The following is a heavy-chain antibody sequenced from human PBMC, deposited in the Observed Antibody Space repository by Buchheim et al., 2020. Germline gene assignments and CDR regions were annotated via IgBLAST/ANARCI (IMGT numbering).Heavy chain of an antibody. CDR3: ARGGTDSSGYYYFDY. Sequence: QLQLQESGSGLVKPSQTLSLTCAVSGGSISSGGYSWGWIRQPPGKGLEWIGYIYHSGSTYYNPSLKSRVTISVDRSKNQFSLKLSSVTAADTAVYYCARGGTDSSGYYYFDYWGQGTL. J-gene: IGHJ4*02. V-gene: IGHV4-30-2*01. D-gene: IGHD3-22*01. CDR2: IYHSGST. CDR1: GGSISSGGYS.